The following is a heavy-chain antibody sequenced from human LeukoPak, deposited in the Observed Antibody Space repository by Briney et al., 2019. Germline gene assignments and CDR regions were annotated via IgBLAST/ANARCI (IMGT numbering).Heavy chain of an antibody. D-gene: IGHD6-13*01. CDR2: IKTEGSST. V-gene: IGHV3-74*01. Sequence: GVPLRLSCAASRFTFYSNWMLWLRHAPGKGVVWVSLIKTEGSSTSYADSVKGRFTISRDNAKSTLYLQMNSLRAEDTAVYYCAPADKQWGQGTLVTVSS. CDR3: APADKQ. CDR1: RFTFYSNW. J-gene: IGHJ4*02.